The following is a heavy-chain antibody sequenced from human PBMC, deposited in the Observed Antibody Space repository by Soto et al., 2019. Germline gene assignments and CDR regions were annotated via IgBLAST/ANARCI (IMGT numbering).Heavy chain of an antibody. CDR2: NYYSGIT. Sequence: PSETLSLTCTVSGGSISSGGYYWTWIRQHPGKGLEWIGYNYYSGITYYNPSLKSRVTISLDTSKNQFSLKLSSVTAADTAVYYCARGKYYEPNWFDPWGQGTLVTVSS. V-gene: IGHV4-31*03. CDR3: ARGKYYEPNWFDP. J-gene: IGHJ5*02. CDR1: GGSISSGGYY. D-gene: IGHD3-3*01.